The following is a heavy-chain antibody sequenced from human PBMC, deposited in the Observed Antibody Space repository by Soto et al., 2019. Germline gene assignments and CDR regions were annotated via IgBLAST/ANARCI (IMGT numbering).Heavy chain of an antibody. V-gene: IGHV3-66*01. CDR3: ARVTYDFWSGYYPFDY. Sequence: EAQLVESGGGLVQPGGSLRLSCAASGFTVSSNYMSWVRQAPGKGLEWVSVIYSGGSTYYADSVKGRFTISRDNSKNTLYLQMNSLRAEDTAVYYCARVTYDFWSGYYPFDYWGQGTLVTVSS. CDR1: GFTVSSNY. J-gene: IGHJ4*02. D-gene: IGHD3-3*01. CDR2: IYSGGST.